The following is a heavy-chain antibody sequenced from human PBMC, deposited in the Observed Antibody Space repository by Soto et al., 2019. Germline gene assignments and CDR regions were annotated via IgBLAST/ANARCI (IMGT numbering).Heavy chain of an antibody. CDR1: EFSFSDQY. CDR3: ARGSSGGRPRYFDWLLIDY. V-gene: IGHV3-21*01. J-gene: IGHJ4*02. CDR2: ISSSSSYI. D-gene: IGHD3-9*01. Sequence: PGGSLRLSCTVSADSEFSFSDQYMDWVRQAPGKGLEWVSSISSSSSYIYYADSVKGRFTISRDNAKNSLYLQMNSLRAEDTAVYYCARGSSGGRPRYFDWLLIDYWGQGTLVTVSS.